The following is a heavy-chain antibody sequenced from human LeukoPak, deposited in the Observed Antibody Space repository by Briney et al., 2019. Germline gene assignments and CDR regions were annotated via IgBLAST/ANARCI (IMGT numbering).Heavy chain of an antibody. CDR3: ASRKLGNDY. CDR1: GGSVSDYY. J-gene: IGHJ4*02. Sequence: SETLSLTCTISGGSVSDYYWSWIRQSPGKGLEWIGYIYYTGSTSYNPSLKSRVTISADTSKNEFSLKLDSVTAADTAVYYCASRKLGNDYWGQGTLVTVSS. D-gene: IGHD7-27*01. CDR2: IYYTGST. V-gene: IGHV4-59*02.